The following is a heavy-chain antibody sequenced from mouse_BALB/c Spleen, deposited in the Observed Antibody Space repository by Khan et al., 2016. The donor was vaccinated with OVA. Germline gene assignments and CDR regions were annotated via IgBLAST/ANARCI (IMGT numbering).Heavy chain of an antibody. CDR2: IKTSSGYT. D-gene: IGHD2-14*01. V-gene: IGHV1-4*01. CDR1: GYTFTSYT. CDR3: AREGSYYRSHGCFAY. Sequence: VQLQESGAELARPGESVKMSCKASGYTFTSYTMHWGKQRPGEGLEWMGYIKTSSGYTNYNQKFKGRATLTGDKSTSTAYMQLSSLTSEDSAVYSCAREGSYYRSHGCFAYWGQGTLVTVSA. J-gene: IGHJ3*01.